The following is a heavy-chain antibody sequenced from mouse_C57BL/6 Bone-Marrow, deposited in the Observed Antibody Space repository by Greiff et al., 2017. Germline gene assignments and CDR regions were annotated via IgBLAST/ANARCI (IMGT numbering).Heavy chain of an antibody. CDR3: ARSANGRERYFDY. Sequence: QVQLQQPGAELVKPGASVTLSCKASGFTFTSYWMHWVKQRPGQGLEWIGMIHPNSGSTNYNEKFKSKATLTVDKSSSTAYMQLSSLTSEDSAVYYCARSANGRERYFDYWGQGTTLTVSS. D-gene: IGHD6-1*01. V-gene: IGHV1-64*01. J-gene: IGHJ2*01. CDR1: GFTFTSYW. CDR2: IHPNSGST.